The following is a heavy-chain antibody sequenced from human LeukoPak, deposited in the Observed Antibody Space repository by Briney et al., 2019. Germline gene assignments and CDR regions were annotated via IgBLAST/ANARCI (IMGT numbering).Heavy chain of an antibody. V-gene: IGHV1-8*01. Sequence: WASVKVSCKASGYTFTSYDINWVRQATGQGPEWMGWMNPKSGNTGYAQKFQGRVTMTRNTSISTAYMELSSLRSDDTAVYYCARDQDIVVVVAALRQREMGGFDPWGQGTLVTVSS. CDR1: GYTFTSYD. CDR2: MNPKSGNT. CDR3: ARDQDIVVVVAALRQREMGGFDP. D-gene: IGHD2-15*01. J-gene: IGHJ5*02.